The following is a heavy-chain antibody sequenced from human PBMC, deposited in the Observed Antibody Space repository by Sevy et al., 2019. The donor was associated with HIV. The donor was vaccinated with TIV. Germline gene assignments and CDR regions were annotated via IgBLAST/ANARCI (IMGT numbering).Heavy chain of an antibody. CDR3: ARDLKHGHITMTPLGYFDY. J-gene: IGHJ4*02. CDR1: GFTFSNYA. D-gene: IGHD3-22*01. CDR2: MSSDGSKK. V-gene: IGHV3-30*04. Sequence: GGSLRLSCVGSGFTFSNYAIHWVRQAPGKGLEWVAIMSSDGSKKSYVDSVKGRFTISRDNSKNTVYLQMNSLRVEDTAVYYCARDLKHGHITMTPLGYFDYWGQGTLVTVSS.